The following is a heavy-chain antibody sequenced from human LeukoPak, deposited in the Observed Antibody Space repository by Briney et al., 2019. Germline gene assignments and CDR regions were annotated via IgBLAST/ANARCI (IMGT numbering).Heavy chain of an antibody. CDR2: IRSKAYGGTT. CDR1: GFTFGDYA. V-gene: IGHV3-49*04. D-gene: IGHD3-10*01. J-gene: IGHJ4*02. Sequence: GGPLRLSCTASGFTFGDYAMSRVRQAPGKGLEWVGFIRSKAYGGTTEYAASVKGRFTISRDDSKSIAYLQMNSLKTEDTAVYYCTREDAQLLWFGEVGYWGQGTLVTVSS. CDR3: TREDAQLLWFGEVGY.